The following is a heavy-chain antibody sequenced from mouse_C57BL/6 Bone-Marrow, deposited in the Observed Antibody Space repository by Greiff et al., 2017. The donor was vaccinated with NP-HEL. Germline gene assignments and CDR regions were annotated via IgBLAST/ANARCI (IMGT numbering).Heavy chain of an antibody. CDR1: GYTFTSYG. Sequence: VQRVESGAELARPGASVKLSCKASGYTFTSYGISWVKQRTGQGLEWIGEIYPRSGNTYYNEKFKGKATLTADKSSSTAYMELRSLTSEDSAVYFCARALYGNWSYWYFDVWGTGTTVTVSS. D-gene: IGHD2-1*01. J-gene: IGHJ1*03. CDR3: ARALYGNWSYWYFDV. V-gene: IGHV1-81*01. CDR2: IYPRSGNT.